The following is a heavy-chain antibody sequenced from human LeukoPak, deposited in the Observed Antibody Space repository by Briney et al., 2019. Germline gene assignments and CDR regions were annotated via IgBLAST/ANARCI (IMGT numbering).Heavy chain of an antibody. D-gene: IGHD1-26*01. J-gene: IGHJ4*02. V-gene: IGHV1-69*04. CDR3: ARDMPYSGSYSFDY. Sequence: SWVRQAXGQGLEWMGRIIPILGIANYAQKFQGRVTITADKSTSTAYMELSSLRSEDTAVYYCARDMPYSGSYSFDYWGQGTLVTVSS. CDR2: IIPILGIA.